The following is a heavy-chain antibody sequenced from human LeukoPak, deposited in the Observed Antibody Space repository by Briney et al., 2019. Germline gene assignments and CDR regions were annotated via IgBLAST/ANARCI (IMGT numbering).Heavy chain of an antibody. CDR3: ARATPSPILLWFGELYYYYGMDV. D-gene: IGHD3-10*01. J-gene: IGHJ6*02. Sequence: SETLSLTCAVYVGSFSGNFWSWIRQPPGKGLEWIGKINHSGSTYYNPSLKSRVTISVDTSKNQFSLKLSSVTAADTAVYYCARATPSPILLWFGELYYYYGMDVWGQGTTVTVSS. V-gene: IGHV4-34*01. CDR1: VGSFSGNF. CDR2: INHSGST.